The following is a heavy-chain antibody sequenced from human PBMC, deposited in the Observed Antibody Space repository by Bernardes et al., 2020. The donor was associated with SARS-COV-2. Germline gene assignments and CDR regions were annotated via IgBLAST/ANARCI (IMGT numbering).Heavy chain of an antibody. CDR1: GFTFSSYG. D-gene: IGHD6-19*01. CDR3: ARDIAVAGTGGGY. J-gene: IGHJ4*02. CDR2: IWYDGSNK. V-gene: IGHV3-33*08. Sequence: VGALRLSCAASGFTFSSYGMHWVRQAPGKGLEWVAVIWYDGSNKYYADSVKGRFTISRDNSKNTLYLQMNSLRAEDTAVYYCARDIAVAGTGGGYWGQGTLVTVSS.